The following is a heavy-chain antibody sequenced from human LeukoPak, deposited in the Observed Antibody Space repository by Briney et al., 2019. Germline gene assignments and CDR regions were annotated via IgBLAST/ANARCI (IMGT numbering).Heavy chain of an antibody. J-gene: IGHJ5*02. CDR2: IIPIFGTA. Sequence: ASVKVSCKASGGTFSSYAISWVRQAPGQGLEWMGGIIPIFGTANYAQKFQGRVTITADKSTSTAYMELSSLRSEDTAVYYCARDPKGSDYGDYDNSLQNWFDPWGQGTLVTVSS. D-gene: IGHD4-17*01. V-gene: IGHV1-69*06. CDR3: ARDPKGSDYGDYDNSLQNWFDP. CDR1: GGTFSSYA.